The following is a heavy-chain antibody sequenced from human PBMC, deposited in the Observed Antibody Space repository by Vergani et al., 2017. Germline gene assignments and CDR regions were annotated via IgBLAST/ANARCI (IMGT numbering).Heavy chain of an antibody. V-gene: IGHV4-34*01. CDR1: GGSFSGYY. CDR2: IYYSGST. J-gene: IGHJ2*01. D-gene: IGHD5-18*01. Sequence: QVQLQQWGAGLLKPSETLSLTCAVYGGSFSGYYWSWIRQPPGKGLEWIGYIYYSGSTYYNPSLKSRVTISVDTSKNQFSLKLSSVTAADTAVYYCARSGYSYGSHWYFDLWGRGTLVTVSS. CDR3: ARSGYSYGSHWYFDL.